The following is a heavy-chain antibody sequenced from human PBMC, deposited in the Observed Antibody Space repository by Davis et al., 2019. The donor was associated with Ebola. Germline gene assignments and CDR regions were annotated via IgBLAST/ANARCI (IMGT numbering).Heavy chain of an antibody. V-gene: IGHV4-38-2*02. CDR2: IYHSGST. CDR3: AREGTGDEGDAFDI. D-gene: IGHD7-27*01. Sequence: PSETLSLTCAVSGYSISSGYYWGWIRQPPGKGLEWIGSIYHSGSTYYNPSLKSRVTISVDTSKNQFSLKLSSVTAADTAVYYCAREGTGDEGDAFDIWGQGTMVTVSS. J-gene: IGHJ3*02. CDR1: GYSISSGYY.